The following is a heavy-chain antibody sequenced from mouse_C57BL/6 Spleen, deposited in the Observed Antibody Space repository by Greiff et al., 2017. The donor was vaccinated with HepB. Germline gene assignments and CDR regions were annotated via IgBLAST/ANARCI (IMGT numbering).Heavy chain of an antibody. J-gene: IGHJ1*03. CDR3: ARSGSSYLYWYFDV. V-gene: IGHV1-26*01. D-gene: IGHD1-1*01. Sequence: EVQLQQSGPELVKPGASVKISCKASGYTFTDYYMNWVKQSHGKSLEWIGDINPNNGGTSYNQKFKGKATLTVDKSSSTAYMELRSLTSEDSAVYYCARSGSSYLYWYFDVWGTGTTVTVSS. CDR2: INPNNGGT. CDR1: GYTFTDYY.